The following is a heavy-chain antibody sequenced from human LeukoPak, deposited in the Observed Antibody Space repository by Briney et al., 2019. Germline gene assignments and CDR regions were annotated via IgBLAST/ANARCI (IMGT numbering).Heavy chain of an antibody. J-gene: IGHJ4*02. D-gene: IGHD2-15*01. CDR2: IRSDGSNK. Sequence: SGGSLRLSRAASGFSFSGYGMHSVRQGPGKGLEWVAFIRSDGSNKYYADSVKRRFTVSRDNSKKTLDLQMNSLRGEDTAVYYCAKDHCSRCSEDDYLDYWGQGTLVTVSS. V-gene: IGHV3-30*02. CDR1: GFSFSGYG. CDR3: AKDHCSRCSEDDYLDY.